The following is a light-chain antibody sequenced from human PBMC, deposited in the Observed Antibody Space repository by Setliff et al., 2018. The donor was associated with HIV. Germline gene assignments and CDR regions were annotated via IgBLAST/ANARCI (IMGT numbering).Light chain of an antibody. CDR2: EVS. CDR3: SSYAGTNNWGV. CDR1: SSDVGGYNY. Sequence: QSVLTQPPSASGSPGQSVTISCTGTSSDVGGYNYVSWYQQHPGKAPKLMIYEVSKRPSGVPDRFSGSKSGNTASLTVSGLQAEDEADYYCSSYAGTNNWGVFGTGTKGTV. J-gene: IGLJ1*01. V-gene: IGLV2-8*01.